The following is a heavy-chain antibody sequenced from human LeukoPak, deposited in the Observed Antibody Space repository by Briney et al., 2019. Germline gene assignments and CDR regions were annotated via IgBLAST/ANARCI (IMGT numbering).Heavy chain of an antibody. D-gene: IGHD6-13*01. CDR2: IYYSGST. J-gene: IGHJ4*02. CDR1: GGSISSSSYY. CDR3: ARDGVPKWQQLVKAAYYFDY. Sequence: PSETLSLTCTVSGGSISSSSYYWGWIRQPPGKGLEWIGSIYYSGSTYYNPSLKSRVTISVDTSKNQFSLKLSSVTAADTAVYYCARDGVPKWQQLVKAAYYFDYWGQGTLVTVSS. V-gene: IGHV4-39*07.